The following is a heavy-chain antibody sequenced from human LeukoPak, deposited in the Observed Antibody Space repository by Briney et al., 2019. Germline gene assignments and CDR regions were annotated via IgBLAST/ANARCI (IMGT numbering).Heavy chain of an antibody. CDR1: GGSISSYY. CDR3: ARERSRYCSGGSCYWFDY. Sequence: SETLSLTCTVSGGSISSYYWSWIRQPPGKGLEWIGYIYYSGSTNYNPSLKSRVTISVDTSKNQFSLKPSSVTAADTAVYYCARERSRYCSGGSCYWFDYWGQGTLVTVSS. CDR2: IYYSGST. J-gene: IGHJ4*02. V-gene: IGHV4-59*01. D-gene: IGHD2-15*01.